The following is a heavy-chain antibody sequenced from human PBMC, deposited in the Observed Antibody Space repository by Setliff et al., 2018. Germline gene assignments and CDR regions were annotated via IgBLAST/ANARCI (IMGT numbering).Heavy chain of an antibody. Sequence: ASVKVSCKVSGNSFSGHYLHWVRQSPGQGLEWMGWISTRNDDTGYAQKFKGRVTLTTDTSTNTAYMELRSLRSDDTAVYYCARRSGDRGMTTGWPDDFDYWGRGTLVTVSS. V-gene: IGHV1-18*04. CDR1: GNSFSGHY. CDR3: ARRSGDRGMTTGWPDDFDY. J-gene: IGHJ4*01. D-gene: IGHD4-17*01. CDR2: ISTRNDDT.